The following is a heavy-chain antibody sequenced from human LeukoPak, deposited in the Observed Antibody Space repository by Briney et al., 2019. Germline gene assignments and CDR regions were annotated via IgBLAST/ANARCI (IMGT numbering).Heavy chain of an antibody. CDR1: GYTFTSYG. V-gene: IGHV1-18*01. D-gene: IGHD3-10*01. Sequence: ASVKVSCKASGYTFTSYGISWVRQAAGQGLEWIGCISTYNRNTNYAQKLQGRVTMTTDTSTSTAYMELRSLRSDDTAVYYCARDRGGSYLDYWGQGTLVTVSS. J-gene: IGHJ4*03. CDR2: ISTYNRNT. CDR3: ARDRGGSYLDY.